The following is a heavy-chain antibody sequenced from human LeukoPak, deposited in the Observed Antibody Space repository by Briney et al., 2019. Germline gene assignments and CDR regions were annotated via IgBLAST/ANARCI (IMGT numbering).Heavy chain of an antibody. CDR1: GGSIISSSYY. J-gene: IGHJ6*02. V-gene: IGHV4-39*02. CDR3: FLAPDYYYYGMDV. Sequence: SEALSLTCTVSGGSIISSSYYWGWIRQPPEKGLELIGSIHYSGGTYYNPSLKSRVTISVDTSNNTVSPQRSTVTAADTAVYYCFLAPDYYYYGMDVWGQGTTVTVSS. CDR2: IHYSGGT.